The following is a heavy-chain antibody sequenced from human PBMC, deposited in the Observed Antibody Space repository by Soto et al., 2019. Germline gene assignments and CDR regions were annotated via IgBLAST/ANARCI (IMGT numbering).Heavy chain of an antibody. D-gene: IGHD2-21*01. V-gene: IGHV1-69*02. CDR1: GGTFSSYT. Sequence: QVQLVQSGAEVKKPGSSVKVSCKASGGTFSSYTISWVRHAPGQGLEWMGRIIPILGIANYAQKFQGRVTITADKSTSKAYMELSSLRSEDTAVYYCERVNQGPFDIWGQGTMVTVSS. CDR3: ERVNQGPFDI. CDR2: IIPILGIA. J-gene: IGHJ3*02.